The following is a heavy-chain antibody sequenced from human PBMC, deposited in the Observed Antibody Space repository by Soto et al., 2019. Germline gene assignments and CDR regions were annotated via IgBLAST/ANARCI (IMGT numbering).Heavy chain of an antibody. CDR2: INAANGDT. D-gene: IGHD3-3*01. J-gene: IGHJ5*02. Sequence: VASVKVSCKTSGYTFTNYAVHWVRQAPGQRLEWIGWINAANGDTRYSQKFQGRVTITRDTSAGIGYMDLNSLTSEDTAIYYCARDVLSIYSRYDTWGQGTLVTVSS. CDR3: ARDVLSIYSRYDT. V-gene: IGHV1-3*01. CDR1: GYTFTNYA.